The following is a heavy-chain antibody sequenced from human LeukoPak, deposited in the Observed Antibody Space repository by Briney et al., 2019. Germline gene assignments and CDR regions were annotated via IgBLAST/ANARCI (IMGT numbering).Heavy chain of an antibody. V-gene: IGHV3-30*18. CDR2: TSYDGSSK. D-gene: IGHD4-17*01. CDR1: GXTFSSYG. Sequence: GGSLRLSCAASGXTFSSYGVHWVRQAPGKGLEWVAVTSYDGSSKNYADSVKGRFTVSRDNPKNTLYLQMNSLRAEDTAVYYCAKDPARVTTPYSWFDPWGQGTLVTVSS. CDR3: AKDPARVTTPYSWFDP. J-gene: IGHJ5*02.